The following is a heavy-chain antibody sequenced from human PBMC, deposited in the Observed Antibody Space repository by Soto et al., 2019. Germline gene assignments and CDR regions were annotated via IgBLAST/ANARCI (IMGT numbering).Heavy chain of an antibody. D-gene: IGHD6-13*01. CDR1: SGSISSSNW. Sequence: QVQLQESGPGLVKPSGTLSLTCAVSSGSISSSNWWSWVRQPPGKGLEWIGEIYHSGSTNYNPSLKNRVTISVDKSKNQFSLKLSSVTAADTAVYYCACTSIAAAGYFDYWGQGTLVTVSS. J-gene: IGHJ4*02. V-gene: IGHV4-4*02. CDR2: IYHSGST. CDR3: ACTSIAAAGYFDY.